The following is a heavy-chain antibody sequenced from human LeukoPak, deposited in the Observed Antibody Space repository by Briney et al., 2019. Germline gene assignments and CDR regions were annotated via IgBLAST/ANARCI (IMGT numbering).Heavy chain of an antibody. V-gene: IGHV3-15*01. J-gene: IGHJ4*02. CDR1: GFTFSNAW. CDR3: TTDPPRRLVATQYYFDY. Sequence: GGSLRLSCAASGFTFSNAWMSWVRQAPGKGLEWVGRIKSKTDGGTTDYAAPVKGRFTISRDDSKNTLYLQMNSLKTEDTAVYYCTTDPPRRLVATQYYFDYWGQGTLVTVSS. CDR2: IKSKTDGGTT. D-gene: IGHD5-12*01.